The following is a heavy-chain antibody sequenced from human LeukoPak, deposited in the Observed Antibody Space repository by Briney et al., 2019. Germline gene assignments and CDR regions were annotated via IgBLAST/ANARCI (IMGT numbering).Heavy chain of an antibody. CDR3: AREAVPQTNWFDP. CDR1: GGSISSGGYS. D-gene: IGHD2-2*01. CDR2: INHSGST. Sequence: PSQTLSLTCAVSGGSISSGGYSWSWIRQPPGKGLEWIGEINHSGSTNYNPSLKSRVTISVDTSKNQFSLKLSSVTAADTAVYYCAREAVPQTNWFDPWGQGTLVTVSS. J-gene: IGHJ5*02. V-gene: IGHV4-30-2*01.